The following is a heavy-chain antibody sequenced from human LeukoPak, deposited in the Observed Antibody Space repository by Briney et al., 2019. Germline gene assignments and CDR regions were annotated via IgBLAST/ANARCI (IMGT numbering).Heavy chain of an antibody. V-gene: IGHV1-69*05. D-gene: IGHD3-22*01. CDR1: KGTFDSYG. J-gene: IGHJ4*02. Sequence: VASVKVSCKAPKGTFDSYGISWVRQAPGQGLGWMGGVMAIFGRVKYGQKFQGRATFTTDASTSTAYMELSSLTSDDTGVYYCARGELGDRSGFSFFDYWGQGTLVTVSS. CDR2: VMAIFGRV. CDR3: ARGELGDRSGFSFFDY.